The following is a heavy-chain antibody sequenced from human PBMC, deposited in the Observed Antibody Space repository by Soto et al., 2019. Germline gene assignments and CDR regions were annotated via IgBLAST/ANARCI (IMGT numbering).Heavy chain of an antibody. D-gene: IGHD2-15*01. CDR1: GFTFSSYG. CDR3: ARGEDIVVVVAAKPAADAFDI. Sequence: QVQLVESGGGVVQPGRSLRLSCAASGFTFSSYGMHWVRQAPGKGLEWVAVIWYDGSNKYYADSVKGRFTISRDNSKNTLYLQMNSLRAEDTAVYYCARGEDIVVVVAAKPAADAFDIWGQGTMVTVSS. CDR2: IWYDGSNK. J-gene: IGHJ3*02. V-gene: IGHV3-33*01.